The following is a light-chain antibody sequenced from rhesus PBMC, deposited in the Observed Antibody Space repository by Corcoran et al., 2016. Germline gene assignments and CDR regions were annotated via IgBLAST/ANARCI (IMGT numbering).Light chain of an antibody. V-gene: IGKV1-22*01. J-gene: IGKJ3*01. CDR2: KAS. CDR3: QQYSSSPFP. CDR1: QSISSW. Sequence: DIQMTQSPSSLSASVGDTVTITCRASQSISSWLAWYQQKPGKAPKLLIYKASTLQSGVPSRFSGSGSGTDFTLTISSLQSEDFAISYCQQYSSSPFPFGPGTKLDIK.